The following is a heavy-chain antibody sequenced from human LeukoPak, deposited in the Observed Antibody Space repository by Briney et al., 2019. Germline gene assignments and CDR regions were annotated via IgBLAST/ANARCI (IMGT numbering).Heavy chain of an antibody. D-gene: IGHD6-6*01. CDR1: GGTFSSYA. Sequence: SVKVSCKASGGTFSSYAISWLRQAPGQGREGMGGIIAIFCTANYPQKFQGRVTITTDESTSTAYIELSSLRSEHTAVYYCAGSRSSSLSDFDYWGQRTLVTVSS. CDR2: IIAIFCTA. CDR3: AGSRSSSLSDFDY. V-gene: IGHV1-69*05. J-gene: IGHJ4*02.